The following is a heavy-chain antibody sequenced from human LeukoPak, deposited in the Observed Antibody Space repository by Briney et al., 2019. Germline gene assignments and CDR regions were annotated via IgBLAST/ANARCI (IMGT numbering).Heavy chain of an antibody. J-gene: IGHJ4*02. V-gene: IGHV4-61*01. D-gene: IGHD5-12*01. CDR1: GGSVSRGNYY. CDR2: VFNSGST. Sequence: SETLSLTCTVSGGSVSRGNYYWSWIRQPPGKGLEWIGYVFNSGSTNYNPSLKSRVGISVDKPKNQFSLKVSSVTAADTAVYYCASGGPYSGYIYWGQGSLVTVSS. CDR3: ASGGPYSGYIY.